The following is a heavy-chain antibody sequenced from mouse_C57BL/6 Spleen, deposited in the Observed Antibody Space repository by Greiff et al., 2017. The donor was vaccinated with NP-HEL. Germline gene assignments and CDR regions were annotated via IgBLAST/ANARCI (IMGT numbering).Heavy chain of an antibody. V-gene: IGHV1-76*01. CDR3: ARRGITGRGGYYFDY. J-gene: IGHJ2*01. CDR2: IYPGSGNT. CDR1: GYTFTDYY. D-gene: IGHD4-1*01. Sequence: VQLQQSGAELVRPGASVKLSCKASGYTFTDYYINWVKQRPGQGLEWIARIYPGSGNTYYNEKFKGKATLTAEKSSSTAYMQLSSLTSEDSAVYFCARRGITGRGGYYFDYWGQGTTLTVSS.